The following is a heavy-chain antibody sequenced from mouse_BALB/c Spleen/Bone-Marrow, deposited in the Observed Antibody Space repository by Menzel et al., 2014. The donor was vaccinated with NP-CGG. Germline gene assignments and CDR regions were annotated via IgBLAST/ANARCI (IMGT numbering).Heavy chain of an antibody. CDR3: ASYRYAWYFDV. V-gene: IGHV14-3*02. CDR1: GFNIKDTY. Sequence: DVQLQESGAELVKPGASVKLSCTASGFNIKDTYMHWVKQRPEQGLEWIGRIDPVNGNTKYDPKFQGKATITADTSSNTAYLQLSSLTSEDTAVYYCASYRYAWYFDVWGAGTTVTVSS. CDR2: IDPVNGNT. D-gene: IGHD2-14*01. J-gene: IGHJ1*01.